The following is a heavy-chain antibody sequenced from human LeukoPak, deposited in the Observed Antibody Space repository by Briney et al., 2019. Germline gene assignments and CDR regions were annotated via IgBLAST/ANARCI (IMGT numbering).Heavy chain of an antibody. CDR3: TTDSSFARFDY. CDR2: IIPIFGTP. CDR1: GGTFSSYA. D-gene: IGHD6-6*01. V-gene: IGHV1-69*05. Sequence: ASVKVSCKASGGTFSSYAISWVRQAPGQGLEWMGGIIPIFGTPNYAQKFQGRVTITTDESTSTAYIELSSLRSDDTAVYYCTTDSSFARFDYWGQGTLVTVSS. J-gene: IGHJ4*02.